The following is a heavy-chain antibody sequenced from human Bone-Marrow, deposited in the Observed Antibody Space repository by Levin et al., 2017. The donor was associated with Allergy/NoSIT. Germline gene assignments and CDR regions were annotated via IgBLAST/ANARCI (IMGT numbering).Heavy chain of an antibody. CDR2: IKPANGNT. J-gene: IGHJ3*01. CDR3: AKYCSTTSCYTFDV. V-gene: IGHV1-3*01. CDR1: GYSFTSHA. Sequence: PPASVKVSCKSSGYSFTSHAMHWMRQAPGQRLEWMGWIKPANGNTKYSEKFQGRVTITSDTSATTTYMELTSLTSEDTAVYYCAKYCSTTSCYTFDVWGQGTLVTVSS. D-gene: IGHD2-2*02.